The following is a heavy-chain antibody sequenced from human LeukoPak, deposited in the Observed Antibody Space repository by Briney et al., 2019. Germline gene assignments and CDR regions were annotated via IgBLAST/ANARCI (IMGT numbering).Heavy chain of an antibody. D-gene: IGHD5-18*01. V-gene: IGHV4-4*07. J-gene: IGHJ4*02. CDR2: VHSSGTT. Sequence: PSETLSLTCTVSGASISSYHWSWIRQPAGKGLEWIGRVHSSGTTNYNPSLKSRVTMSMDTSKSQLSLMLTSVTAADTAVYYCARDGLYSNGYSYFDYWGQGALATVSS. CDR1: GASISSYH. CDR3: ARDGLYSNGYSYFDY.